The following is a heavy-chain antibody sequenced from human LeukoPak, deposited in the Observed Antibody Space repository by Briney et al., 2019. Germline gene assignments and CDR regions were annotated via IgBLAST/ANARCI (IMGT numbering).Heavy chain of an antibody. D-gene: IGHD2-8*02. CDR3: ATYRQVLLPFES. CDR2: INPNSGGT. J-gene: IGHJ4*02. V-gene: IGHV1-2*02. CDR1: GYTFTCYY. Sequence: GASVKVSCKASGYTFTCYYMHWVRQAPGQGLEWMGWINPNSGGTNYAQKFQGRVTMTRDTSISTAYMELSRLRSDDTAIYYCATYRQVLLPFESWGQGTLVTVSS.